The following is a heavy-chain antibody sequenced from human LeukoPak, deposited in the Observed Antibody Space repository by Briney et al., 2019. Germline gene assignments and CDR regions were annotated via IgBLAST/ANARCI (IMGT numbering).Heavy chain of an antibody. CDR2: MNPNSGNT. D-gene: IGHD6-19*01. CDR3: ARGEYSGSGWYSYYYLDV. V-gene: IGHV1-8*03. Sequence: ASVKVSCKASGGTFSSYAINWVRQATGQGLEWMGWMNPNSGNTGYAQRFQGRVIITRKTSISTAYMELSTLRSEDTAVYYCARGEYSGSGWYSYYYLDVWGKGTTVTVSS. CDR1: GGTFSSYA. J-gene: IGHJ6*03.